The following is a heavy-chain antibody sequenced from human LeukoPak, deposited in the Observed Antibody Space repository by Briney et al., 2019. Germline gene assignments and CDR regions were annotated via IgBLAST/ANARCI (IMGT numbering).Heavy chain of an antibody. CDR1: GGSISSGDYY. V-gene: IGHV4-30-4*01. CDR3: ARDAPAVTTEGDAFDI. J-gene: IGHJ3*02. D-gene: IGHD4-17*01. CDR2: IYYSGST. Sequence: SQTLSLTCTVSGGSISSGDYYWSWIRQPPGKGLEWIGYIYYSGSTYYNPSLKSRVTISVDTSKNQFSLKLSSVTAADTAVYYCARDAPAVTTEGDAFDIWGQGTMVTVSS.